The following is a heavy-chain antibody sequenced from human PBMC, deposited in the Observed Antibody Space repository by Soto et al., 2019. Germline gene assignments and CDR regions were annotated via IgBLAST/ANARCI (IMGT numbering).Heavy chain of an antibody. D-gene: IGHD6-13*01. V-gene: IGHV3-7*01. CDR2: IKQDGSEK. CDR1: GFTSSNYW. CDR3: AGSTSSWGV. Sequence: EVQVVESGGGLVQPGGSLRLSCVASGFTSSNYWMNWVQAPGKGLEWVANIKQDGSEKNYVDSVKGRFTISRDNAKNSLYLQMNSLRAEDTAVYYCAGSTSSWGVWGKGTTVTVSS. J-gene: IGHJ6*04.